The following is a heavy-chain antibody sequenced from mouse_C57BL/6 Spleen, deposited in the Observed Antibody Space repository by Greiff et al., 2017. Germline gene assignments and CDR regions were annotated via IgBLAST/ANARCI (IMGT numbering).Heavy chain of an antibody. Sequence: EVKLVESGGGLVQPKGSLKLSCAASGFTFNTYAMHWVRQAPGKGLEWVARIRSKSSNYATYYADSVKDRFTISRADSQSMLYLQMNNLKTEDTAMYYCVRELLRWGNWYFDVWGTGTTVTVSS. D-gene: IGHD1-1*01. CDR3: VRELLRWGNWYFDV. J-gene: IGHJ1*03. CDR2: IRSKSSNYAT. V-gene: IGHV10-3*01. CDR1: GFTFNTYA.